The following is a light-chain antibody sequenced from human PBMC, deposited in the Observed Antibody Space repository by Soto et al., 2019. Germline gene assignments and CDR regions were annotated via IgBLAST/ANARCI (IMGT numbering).Light chain of an antibody. CDR2: GAS. Sequence: IVIPRCPATLSGSPGERGTLSCGASQTISRKLACYQQKPGQAPTLLIDGASTRATGIPARFSGSGSETEFTLTISSLQSEDFAVYSGQQYNNRPPHTFGQGTRLEIK. V-gene: IGKV3-15*01. J-gene: IGKJ5*01. CDR3: QQYNNRPPHT. CDR1: QTISRK.